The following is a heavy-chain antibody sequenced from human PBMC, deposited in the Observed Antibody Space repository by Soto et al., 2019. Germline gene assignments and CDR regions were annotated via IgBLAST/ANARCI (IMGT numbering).Heavy chain of an antibody. CDR1: GYSFKLYY. CDR3: TRPFDSSGNDF. D-gene: IGHD3-22*01. Sequence: QVQLVQSGAEVKKPGASVKVSCKASGYSFKLYYMHWVRQAPGQGLEWVARINPSGGATAYAQRLQGRANITRDTSTSTVYLEMSSLQSEDTALYYCTRPFDSSGNDFWGQGTLVTVSS. V-gene: IGHV1-46*02. J-gene: IGHJ4*02. CDR2: INPSGGAT.